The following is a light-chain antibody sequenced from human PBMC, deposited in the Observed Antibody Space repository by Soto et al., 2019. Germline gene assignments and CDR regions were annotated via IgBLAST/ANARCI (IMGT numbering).Light chain of an antibody. CDR3: QQSYSTSLLT. J-gene: IGKJ4*01. CDR2: AAS. V-gene: IGKV1-39*01. Sequence: DIQMTQSPSSLSASVGDRVTITCRASQSISSYLNWYQQKPGKAPKLLIYAASSLQSRVPSRFSGSGSGTDFTLTISSLQPEDFATYYCQQSYSTSLLTFGGGTKVEIK. CDR1: QSISSY.